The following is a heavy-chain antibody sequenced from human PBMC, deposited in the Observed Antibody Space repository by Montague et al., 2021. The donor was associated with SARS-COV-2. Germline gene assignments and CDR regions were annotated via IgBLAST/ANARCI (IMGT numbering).Heavy chain of an antibody. D-gene: IGHD3-22*01. Sequence: SETLSLTCEVSGGSISSYYWSWIRQSPGKGLEWIGYVHYTGSTKYNPSLKTRVTLSLDTPKNRFSLKLSSVTAADTAVYYCARQYYDSSGEDAFDIWGQGTMVTVSS. CDR2: VHYTGST. CDR1: GGSISSYY. J-gene: IGHJ3*02. CDR3: ARQYYDSSGEDAFDI. V-gene: IGHV4-59*01.